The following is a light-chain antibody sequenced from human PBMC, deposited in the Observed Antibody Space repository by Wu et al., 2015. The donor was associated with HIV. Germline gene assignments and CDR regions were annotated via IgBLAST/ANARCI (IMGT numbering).Light chain of an antibody. CDR1: QSVNRY. V-gene: IGKV3-11*01. CDR2: DAS. J-gene: IGKJ1*01. CDR3: QQYGSSPPWT. Sequence: EIVLTQSPGTLSLSPGQRATVSCRASQSVNRYLAWYQQKPGQAPRLLIYDASNRATGIPARFSGSGSGTDFTLTISRVEPEDSAVYYCQQYGSSPPWTFGQGTK.